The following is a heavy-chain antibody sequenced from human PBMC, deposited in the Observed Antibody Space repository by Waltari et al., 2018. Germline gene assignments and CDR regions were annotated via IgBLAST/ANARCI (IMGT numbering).Heavy chain of an antibody. CDR3: ARDRYSNVWGGFDF. V-gene: IGHV3-33*01. CDR2: TWNDGTNK. CDR1: GFIFNSFG. D-gene: IGHD6-19*01. J-gene: IGHJ4*02. Sequence: QVQLLESGGGVVQPGTSLYLSFSTSGFIFNSFGMHWVRQAPGRGLEWVAGTWNDGTNKYYADSVKGRFTISRDNSKNMFFLHMNSLRAEDTAIFYCARDRYSNVWGGFDFWGQGALVTVSS.